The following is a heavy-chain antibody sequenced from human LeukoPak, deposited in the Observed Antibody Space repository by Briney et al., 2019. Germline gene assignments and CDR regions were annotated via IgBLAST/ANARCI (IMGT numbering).Heavy chain of an antibody. V-gene: IGHV1-69*13. J-gene: IGHJ4*02. CDR1: EGTFSSYA. D-gene: IGHD5-12*01. CDR2: IIPIFGTA. Sequence: ASVKVSCKASEGTFSSYAISWVRQAPGQGLEWMGGIIPIFGTANYAQKFQGRVTITADESTSTAYMELSSLRSEDTAVYYCARERREYSGYGPPFFSYFDYWGQGTLVTVSS. CDR3: ARERREYSGYGPPFFSYFDY.